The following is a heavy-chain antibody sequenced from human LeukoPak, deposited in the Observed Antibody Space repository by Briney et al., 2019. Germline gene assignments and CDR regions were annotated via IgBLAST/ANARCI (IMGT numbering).Heavy chain of an antibody. CDR3: ARFPGSAEYRHYYYMDV. J-gene: IGHJ6*03. V-gene: IGHV4-61*02. Sequence: SETLSLTCTVSGGSISSGSYYWSWIRQPAGKGLEWIGRIYTSGSTNYNPSLKSRVTISVDTSKNQFSLKLSSVTAADTAVYYCARFPGSAEYRHYYYMDVWGKGTTVTVSS. CDR2: IYTSGST. D-gene: IGHD2-15*01. CDR1: GGSISSGSYY.